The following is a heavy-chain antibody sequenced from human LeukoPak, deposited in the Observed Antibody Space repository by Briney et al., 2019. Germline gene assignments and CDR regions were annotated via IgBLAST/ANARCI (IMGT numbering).Heavy chain of an antibody. D-gene: IGHD3-22*01. CDR2: ISAYNGNT. J-gene: IGHJ4*02. CDR1: GYTFTSYG. Sequence: ASVKVSCKASGYTFTSYGISWVRQAPGQGLEWMGWISAYNGNTNYAQKLQGRVTMTTDTSTSTAYTELRSLRSDDTAVYYCARGWYYDSSGYYFDYWGQGTLVTVSS. CDR3: ARGWYYDSSGYYFDY. V-gene: IGHV1-18*01.